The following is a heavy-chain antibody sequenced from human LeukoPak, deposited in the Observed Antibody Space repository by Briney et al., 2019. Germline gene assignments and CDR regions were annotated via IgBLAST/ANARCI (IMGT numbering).Heavy chain of an antibody. CDR1: GFIFNDFW. Sequence: GGSLRLSCAASGFIFNDFWMHWLRQVLEKGPVWVSRISSDGSTTYYADSVKGRFTISRDNAKNTLYLQMSSLRVEDTAVYYCGTAQYWGQGTLLTVSS. J-gene: IGHJ4*02. V-gene: IGHV3-74*01. CDR3: GTAQY. CDR2: ISSDGSTT.